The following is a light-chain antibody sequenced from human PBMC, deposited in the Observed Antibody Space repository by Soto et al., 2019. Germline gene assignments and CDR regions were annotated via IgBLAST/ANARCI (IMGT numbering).Light chain of an antibody. V-gene: IGLV2-14*01. CDR2: DVS. J-gene: IGLJ1*01. CDR3: TSYTSSSIYV. CDR1: SSDVGGCKY. Sequence: QSALTQPASVSGSPGQSIAISCTGTSSDVGGCKYVSWYQQHPGKAPKLMIYDVSNRPSGVSDRFSGSKSGNTASLTISGLRFEEEADYYCTSYTSSSIYVFGMGTKVTVL.